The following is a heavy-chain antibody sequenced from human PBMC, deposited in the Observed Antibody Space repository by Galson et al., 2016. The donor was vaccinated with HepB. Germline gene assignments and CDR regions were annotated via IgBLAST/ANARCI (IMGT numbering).Heavy chain of an antibody. Sequence: SLRLSCAASGFTFSNYDMNWVRQAPGKGLVWVSAISGSGGDRYYADSVKGRFTISRDNSENTLFLQMNSLRDEDTAVYYCARERAETVAQGVIRVHRIHYYYGMDVWGQGTTVTASS. J-gene: IGHJ6*02. CDR1: GFTFSNYD. CDR3: ARERAETVAQGVIRVHRIHYYYGMDV. V-gene: IGHV3-23*01. CDR2: ISGSGGDR. D-gene: IGHD3-10*01.